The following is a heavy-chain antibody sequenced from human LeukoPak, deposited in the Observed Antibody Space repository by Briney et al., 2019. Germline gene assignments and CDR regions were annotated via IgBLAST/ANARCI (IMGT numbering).Heavy chain of an antibody. D-gene: IGHD3-10*01. Sequence: GGSLRLSRAASGFTFSSYGMHWVRQAPGKGLEWVAVISYDGSNKYYADSVKGRFTISRDNSKNTLYLQMNSLRAEDTAVYYCAKLQTYNSGVGDAFDIWGQGTMVTVSS. CDR1: GFTFSSYG. CDR3: AKLQTYNSGVGDAFDI. V-gene: IGHV3-30*18. J-gene: IGHJ3*02. CDR2: ISYDGSNK.